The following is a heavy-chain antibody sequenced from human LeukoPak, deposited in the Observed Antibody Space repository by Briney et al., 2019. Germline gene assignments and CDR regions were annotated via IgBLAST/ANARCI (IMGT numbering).Heavy chain of an antibody. CDR3: AEDRRGVFDF. D-gene: IGHD3-10*01. CDR1: GFTFSIYA. Sequence: GGSLRLSCAASGFTFSIYAMTWVRQAPGKGLEWVSAITGSGDYTYYTDSVEGRVTISRDNSKNTVYLQMNSLRVEDTAVYYCAEDRRGVFDFWGQGTLVTVSS. CDR2: ITGSGDYT. V-gene: IGHV3-23*01. J-gene: IGHJ4*02.